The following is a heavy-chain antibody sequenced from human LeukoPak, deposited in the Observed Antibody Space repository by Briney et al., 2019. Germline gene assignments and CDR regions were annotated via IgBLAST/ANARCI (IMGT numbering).Heavy chain of an antibody. CDR2: TSGSGGST. V-gene: IGHV3-23*01. J-gene: IGHJ4*02. D-gene: IGHD3-10*01. Sequence: PGGSLRLSCAASGFTFSSYAMSWVRQAPGKGLEWVSATSGSGGSTYYADSVKGRFTISRDNSKNTLYLQMNSLRAEDTAVYYCAKASVVLWFGELLPDQYYFDYWGQGTLVTVSS. CDR3: AKASVVLWFGELLPDQYYFDY. CDR1: GFTFSSYA.